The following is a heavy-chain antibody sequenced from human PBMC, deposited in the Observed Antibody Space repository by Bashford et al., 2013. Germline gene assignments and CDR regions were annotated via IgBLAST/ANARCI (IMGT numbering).Heavy chain of an antibody. V-gene: IGHV3-9*01. CDR3: AKGPTISGSYPTHFQH. CDR2: ISWNSGSI. J-gene: IGHJ1*01. D-gene: IGHD1-26*01. Sequence: SLRLSCAASGFTFDDYAMHWVRQAPGKGLEWVSGISWNSGSIGYADSVKGRFTISRDNAKNSLYLQMNSLRAEDTALYYCAKGPTISGSYPTHFQHWGQGTLVTVSS. CDR1: GFTFDDYA.